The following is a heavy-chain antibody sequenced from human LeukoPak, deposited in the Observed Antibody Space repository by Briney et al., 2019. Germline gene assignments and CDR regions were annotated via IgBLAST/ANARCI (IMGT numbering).Heavy chain of an antibody. CDR2: IYHSGST. CDR1: GYSISSGYY. Sequence: SETLSLTCTVSGYSISSGYYWGWLRQPPGKGLEWIGSIYHSGSTYYNPSLKSRVTISVDTSKNQFSLKLSSVAAADTAVYYCARVSYSSSFDAFDIWGQGTMVTVSS. CDR3: ARVSYSSSFDAFDI. D-gene: IGHD6-13*01. J-gene: IGHJ3*02. V-gene: IGHV4-38-2*02.